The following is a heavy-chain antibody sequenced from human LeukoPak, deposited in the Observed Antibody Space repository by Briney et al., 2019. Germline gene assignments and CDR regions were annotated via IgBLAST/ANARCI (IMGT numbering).Heavy chain of an antibody. CDR1: GLSFSSSA. CDR2: IVISLGTP. J-gene: IGHJ3*02. V-gene: IGHV1-69*04. Sequence: SVKVSCKASGLSFSSSAISWVRQAPGQGLEWMGRIVISLGTPNYAQKFQGRVTITADKSTDTAYMELSSLRSEDTAVYYCARAPGGFDIWGQGTMVTVSS. D-gene: IGHD1-1*01. CDR3: ARAPGGFDI.